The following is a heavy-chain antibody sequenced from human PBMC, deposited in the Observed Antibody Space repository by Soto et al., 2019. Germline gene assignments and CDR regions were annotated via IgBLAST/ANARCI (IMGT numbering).Heavy chain of an antibody. V-gene: IGHV1-69*13. Sequence: SVKVSCKASGGTFSSYAISWVRQAPGQGLEWMGGIIPIFGTANYAQKFQGRVTITADESTSTAYMELSSLRSEDTAVYYCARDLVAGTSWFEPWGQGTLVTVSS. CDR1: GGTFSSYA. CDR3: ARDLVAGTSWFEP. D-gene: IGHD6-19*01. CDR2: IIPIFGTA. J-gene: IGHJ5*02.